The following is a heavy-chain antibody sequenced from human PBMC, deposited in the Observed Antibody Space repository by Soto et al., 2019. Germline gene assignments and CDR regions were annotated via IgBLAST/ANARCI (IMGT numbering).Heavy chain of an antibody. J-gene: IGHJ4*02. V-gene: IGHV3-30*03. CDR1: GYAFSAHA. D-gene: IGHD1-26*01. CDR3: ARDVGPGKAFDY. Sequence: QIQLVESGGDVVQPGRSLTLSCAASGYAFSAHAMHWVRQAPGKGLEWVALTSWDGTKNFHADSVKGRFTISRDNSKNTLFLHMNSLRPEDTAVYYCARDVGPGKAFDYWGQGALVTVSS. CDR2: TSWDGTKN.